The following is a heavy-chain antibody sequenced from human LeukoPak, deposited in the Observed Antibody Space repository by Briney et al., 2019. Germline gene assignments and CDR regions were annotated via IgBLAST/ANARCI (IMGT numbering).Heavy chain of an antibody. Sequence: QPGRSLRLSCTGSGFTFGDHTMNWVRQAPGKGLEWVGFITTKPYGATQHYAASVAGRFTISRDDSRGIAYLRMNSLKIEDTAVYFCARGRIGYCSGTSCYLDSWGQGTLVTVSS. CDR2: ITTKPYGATQ. D-gene: IGHD2-2*01. V-gene: IGHV3-49*04. CDR1: GFTFGDHT. J-gene: IGHJ4*02. CDR3: ARGRIGYCSGTSCYLDS.